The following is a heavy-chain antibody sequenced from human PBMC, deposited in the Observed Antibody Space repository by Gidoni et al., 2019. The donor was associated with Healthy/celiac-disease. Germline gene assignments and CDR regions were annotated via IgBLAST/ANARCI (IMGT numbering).Heavy chain of an antibody. CDR2: IYYSGST. D-gene: IGHD5-18*01. J-gene: IGHJ4*02. CDR3: ASRGYSYGYVGY. CDR1: AGSISSSSYY. Sequence: QLQLQESGPGLAKPSEPLSLPFTVSAGSISSSSYYWGWLRQPPGKGLEWIGSIYYSGSTSHNPSLKSRFTISVDTSKNQFSLKLSSVTAADTAVYYCASRGYSYGYVGYWGQGTLVTVSS. V-gene: IGHV4-39*01.